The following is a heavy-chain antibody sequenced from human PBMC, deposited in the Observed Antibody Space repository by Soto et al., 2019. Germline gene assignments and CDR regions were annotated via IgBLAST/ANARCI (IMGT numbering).Heavy chain of an antibody. CDR3: ARGLSGYFDWLLSPLDY. V-gene: IGHV4-34*01. Sequence: SETLSLTCVVYGGSFSGYYWSWIRQPPGKGLEWIGEINHSGSTNYNPSLKSRVTISVDTSKNQFSLKLSSVTAADTAVYYCARGLSGYFDWLLSPLDYWGQGTLVTVSS. CDR2: INHSGST. CDR1: GGSFSGYY. J-gene: IGHJ4*02. D-gene: IGHD3-9*01.